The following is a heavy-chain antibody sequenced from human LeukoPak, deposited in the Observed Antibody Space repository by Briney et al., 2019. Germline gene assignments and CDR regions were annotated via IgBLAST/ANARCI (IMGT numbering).Heavy chain of an antibody. D-gene: IGHD1-26*01. CDR3: ARDRDSGSPEGDWFAP. Sequence: GGSLTLSCAASGFTLRSYWMHWVRQAPGKGLVWVSRINSDGSNTSYADSVKGRFTISRDNAKNTLYLQMNSLRAEDTAVYYCARDRDSGSPEGDWFAPWGQGTLVTVSS. V-gene: IGHV3-74*01. CDR1: GFTLRSYW. J-gene: IGHJ5*02. CDR2: INSDGSNT.